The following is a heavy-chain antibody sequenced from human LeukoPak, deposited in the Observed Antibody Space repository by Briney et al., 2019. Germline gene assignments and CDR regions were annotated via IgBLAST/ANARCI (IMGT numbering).Heavy chain of an antibody. CDR1: GVSISTGYW. V-gene: IGHV4-4*02. D-gene: IGHD3-3*01. Sequence: SGTLSLTCVVSGVSISTGYWWSWVRQSPEKGLEWIGEIHRDGSTNYNPSLKSRATISVDTSTNQFSLKLTSVTAADTAVYYCASNIDDSRGYWGQGTLVTVSS. CDR3: ASNIDDSRGY. J-gene: IGHJ4*02. CDR2: IHRDGST.